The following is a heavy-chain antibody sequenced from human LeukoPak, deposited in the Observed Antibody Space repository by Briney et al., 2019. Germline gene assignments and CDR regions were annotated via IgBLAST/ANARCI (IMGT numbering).Heavy chain of an antibody. J-gene: IGHJ4*02. Sequence: PSETLSLTCTVSGASISGHYLTWLRQPPGKGLEWIGYIYYSGSTNYNPSLKSRVTISVDTSKNQFSLKLSSVTAADTAVYYCARGAQWLDYWGQGTLVTVSS. D-gene: IGHD3-22*01. CDR1: GASISGHY. CDR3: ARGAQWLDY. CDR2: IYYSGST. V-gene: IGHV4-59*08.